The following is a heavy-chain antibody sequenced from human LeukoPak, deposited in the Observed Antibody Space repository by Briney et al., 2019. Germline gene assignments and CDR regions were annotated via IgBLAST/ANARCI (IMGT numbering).Heavy chain of an antibody. J-gene: IGHJ4*02. V-gene: IGHV1-69*04. Sequence: SVNVSCKASGGTFSSYAISWVRQAPGQGLEWMGRIIPILGIANYAQKFQGRVTITADKSTSTAYMELSSLRSEDTAVYYCARDLGAGTFVFDYWGQGTLVTVSS. CDR1: GGTFSSYA. D-gene: IGHD6-19*01. CDR3: ARDLGAGTFVFDY. CDR2: IIPILGIA.